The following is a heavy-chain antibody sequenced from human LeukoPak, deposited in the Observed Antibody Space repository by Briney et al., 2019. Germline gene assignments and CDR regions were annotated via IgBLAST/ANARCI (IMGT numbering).Heavy chain of an antibody. V-gene: IGHV4-59*11. CDR1: GGSFSSHY. J-gene: IGHJ5*02. D-gene: IGHD3-22*01. Sequence: SETLSLTCAVYGGSFSSHYRSWIRQPPGKGLEWIGYIYYSGSSKYNPSLKSRVTISVDTSKNQFSLKLSSVTAADTAVYYCARLYDSSGYTNWLDPWGQGTLVTVSS. CDR3: ARLYDSSGYTNWLDP. CDR2: IYYSGSS.